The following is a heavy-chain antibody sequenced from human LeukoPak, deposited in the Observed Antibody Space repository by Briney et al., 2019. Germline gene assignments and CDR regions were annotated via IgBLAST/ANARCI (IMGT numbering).Heavy chain of an antibody. V-gene: IGHV3-66*01. D-gene: IGHD6-19*01. J-gene: IGHJ3*02. CDR2: IYSGGST. CDR1: EFSVGSNY. CDR3: ARDGWYYAFDI. Sequence: GGSLRLSCAASEFSVGSNYMTWVRQAPGKGLEWVSLIYSGGSTYYADSVKGRFTISRDNSKNTLYLQMNSLRAEDTAVYYCARDGWYYAFDIWGQGTMVTVSS.